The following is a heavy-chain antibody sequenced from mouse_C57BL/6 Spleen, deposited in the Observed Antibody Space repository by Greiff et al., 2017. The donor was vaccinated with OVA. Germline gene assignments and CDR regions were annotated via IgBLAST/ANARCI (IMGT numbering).Heavy chain of an antibody. V-gene: IGHV1-52*01. CDR3: ARWDYGSSYAYFDV. CDR1: GYTFTSYW. J-gene: IGHJ1*03. D-gene: IGHD1-1*01. CDR2: IDPSDSET. Sequence: QVQLQQPGAELVRPGSSVKLSCKASGYTFTSYWMHWVKQRPIQGLEWIGNIDPSDSETHYNQKFKDKATLPVDKSSSTAYMQLSSLTSEDSAVYYCARWDYGSSYAYFDVWGTGTTVTVSS.